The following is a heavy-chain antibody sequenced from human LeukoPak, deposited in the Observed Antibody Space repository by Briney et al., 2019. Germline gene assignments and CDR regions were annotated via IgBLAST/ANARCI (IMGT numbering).Heavy chain of an antibody. CDR3: AREDPFVVDTAMVTGWFDP. D-gene: IGHD5-18*01. CDR1: GYTFTSYY. V-gene: IGHV1-46*01. J-gene: IGHJ5*02. CDR2: INPSGGST. Sequence: GASVKVSCKASGYTFTSYYMHWVRQAPGQGLEWMGIINPSGGSTSYAQKFQGRVTMTRDTSTSTVYMELSSLRSEDTAVYYCAREDPFVVDTAMVTGWFDPWGQGTLVTVSS.